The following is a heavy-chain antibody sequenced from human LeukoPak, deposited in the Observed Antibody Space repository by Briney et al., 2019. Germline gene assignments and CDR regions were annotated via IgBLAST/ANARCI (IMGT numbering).Heavy chain of an antibody. D-gene: IGHD2-15*01. CDR3: ARGSLMVVAAQYYYYYYGMDV. CDR1: GGTFSSYA. CDR2: IIPSFCTA. J-gene: IGHJ6*02. Sequence: SVKVSCKASGGTFSSYAISWVRQAPGQGLEWMGGIIPSFCTANYAQKFQGRVTITADESTSTAYMELSSLRSEDTAVYYCARGSLMVVAAQYYYYYYGMDVWGQGTRSPSP. V-gene: IGHV1-69*13.